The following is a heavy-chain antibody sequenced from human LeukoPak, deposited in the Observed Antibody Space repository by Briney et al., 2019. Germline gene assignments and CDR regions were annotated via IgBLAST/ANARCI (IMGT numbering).Heavy chain of an antibody. CDR2: INPNSGGT. D-gene: IGHD2-2*02. CDR3: AREAGMTAIPFDY. CDR1: GYTFTGYY. V-gene: IGHV1-2*02. J-gene: IGHJ4*02. Sequence: ASVKVSCKASGYTFTGYYMHWVRQAPGQGLEWMGWINPNSGGTNYAQKFQGRVTMTTDTSTSTAYMELRSLRSDDTAVYYCAREAGMTAIPFDYWGQGTLVTVSS.